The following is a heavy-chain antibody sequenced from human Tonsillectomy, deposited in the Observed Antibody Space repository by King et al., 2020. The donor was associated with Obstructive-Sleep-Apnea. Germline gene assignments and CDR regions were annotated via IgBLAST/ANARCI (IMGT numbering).Heavy chain of an antibody. CDR2: ISASSSYI. V-gene: IGHV3-21*01. J-gene: IGHJ4*02. CDR1: GFTFRTYS. D-gene: IGHD6-13*01. Sequence: VPLVESGGGLVKPGGSLRLSCAASGFTFRTYSMNWVRQAPWKGLEWVSSISASSSYIYYADSVKGRFTISRDNAKDSLYLQMNSLRAEDTAVYYCASPLFSVSAARGYWGQGTLVTVSS. CDR3: ASPLFSVSAARGY.